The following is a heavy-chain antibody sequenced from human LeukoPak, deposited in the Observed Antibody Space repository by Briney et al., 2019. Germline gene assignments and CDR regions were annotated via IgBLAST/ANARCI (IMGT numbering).Heavy chain of an antibody. CDR2: MNPNSGNT. Sequence: GASVKVSCKASGYTFTSYDINWVRQATGQGLEWMGWMNPNSGNTGYAQKFQGRVTMTRNTSISTAYMELSSLRSEDTAVYYCARDLMYYYDSSGQVKAFDIWGQGTMVTVSS. D-gene: IGHD3-22*01. V-gene: IGHV1-8*01. J-gene: IGHJ3*02. CDR3: ARDLMYYYDSSGQVKAFDI. CDR1: GYTFTSYD.